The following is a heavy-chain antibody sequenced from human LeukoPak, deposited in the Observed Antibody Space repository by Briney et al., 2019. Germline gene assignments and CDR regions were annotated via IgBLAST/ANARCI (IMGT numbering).Heavy chain of an antibody. CDR2: IYHSGST. CDR1: GGSISSGGYS. J-gene: IGHJ4*02. CDR3: ARGPYEDILTGYPSYYFDY. D-gene: IGHD3-9*01. Sequence: SETLSLTCAVSGGSISSGGYSWSWIRQPPGKGLEWIGYIYHSGSTYYNPTLKSRVTISVDRSKNQFSLKLSSVTAADTAVYYCARGPYEDILTGYPSYYFDYWGQGTLVTVSS. V-gene: IGHV4-30-2*01.